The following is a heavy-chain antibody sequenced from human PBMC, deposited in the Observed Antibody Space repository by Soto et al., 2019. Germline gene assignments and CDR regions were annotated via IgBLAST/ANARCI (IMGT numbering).Heavy chain of an antibody. CDR3: AKDLGYIAVAGPDY. Sequence: GGSLRLSCAASGFTFSSYGMHWVRQAPGKGLEWVAVISYDGSNKYYADSVKGRFTISRDNSKNTLYLQMNSLRAEDTAVYYCAKDLGYIAVAGPDYWGQGTLVTVSS. V-gene: IGHV3-30*18. D-gene: IGHD6-19*01. CDR2: ISYDGSNK. CDR1: GFTFSSYG. J-gene: IGHJ4*02.